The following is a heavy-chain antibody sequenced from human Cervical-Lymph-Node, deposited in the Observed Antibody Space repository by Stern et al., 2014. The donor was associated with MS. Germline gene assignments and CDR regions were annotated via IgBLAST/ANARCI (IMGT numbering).Heavy chain of an antibody. CDR3: ARDTSSPERSDW. CDR1: GFTVSRDY. V-gene: IGHV3-53*01. CDR2: ITNVGST. Sequence: VQLVESGGGVIQPGGSPRLSFTASGFTVSRDYMTWVRQAPWKGLEWVSLITNVGSTFYTDSVKGRFTISRDDSKNTVYLHMTSLRAEDTAMYYCARDTSSPERSDWWGQGTLVTVSS. J-gene: IGHJ4*02. D-gene: IGHD1-1*01.